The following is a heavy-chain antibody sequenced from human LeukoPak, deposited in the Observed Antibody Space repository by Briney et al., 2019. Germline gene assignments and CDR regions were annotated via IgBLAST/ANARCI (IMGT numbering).Heavy chain of an antibody. CDR3: ARDRVLSPRRDYYFDC. CDR1: GGSISSGDYY. J-gene: IGHJ4*02. D-gene: IGHD2-15*01. V-gene: IGHV4-30-4*08. CDR2: IYYSGST. Sequence: PSQTLSLTCTVSGGSISSGDYYWSWIRQPPGKGLEWIGYIYYSGSTYYNPSLKSRVTISVDTSKNQFSLKLSSVTAADTAVYYCARDRVLSPRRDYYFDCWGQGTLVTVSS.